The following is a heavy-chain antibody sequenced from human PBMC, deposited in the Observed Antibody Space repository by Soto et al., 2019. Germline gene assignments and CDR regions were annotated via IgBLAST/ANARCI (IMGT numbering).Heavy chain of an antibody. V-gene: IGHV3-30*03. CDR2: ISFDSSEI. Sequence: GGSLRLSCAVSGFTFSNNAMHWVRQAPGKGLEWVALISFDSSEIHYADSVKGRFTISRDNPRNTLFLHVNSPRADDTAVYYCAIARVADSSLDHWGQGTLVTVSS. D-gene: IGHD3-3*01. CDR1: GFTFSNNA. CDR3: AIARVADSSLDH. J-gene: IGHJ4*02.